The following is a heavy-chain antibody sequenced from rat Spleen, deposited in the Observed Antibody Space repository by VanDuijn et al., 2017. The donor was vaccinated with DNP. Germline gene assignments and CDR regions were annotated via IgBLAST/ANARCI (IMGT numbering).Heavy chain of an antibody. V-gene: IGHV2-1*01. Sequence: QVQLKESGPGLVQPSQTLSLTCTVSGFSLTSNSVHWVRQPPGKGLEWVGAIWSGGSTEYNSALKSRLSINRDTSKSQVFLKMNSLQTEDTATYYCARAYYGYNYYAMDAWGQGTSVTVSS. J-gene: IGHJ4*01. CDR1: GFSLTSNS. D-gene: IGHD1-9*01. CDR2: IWSGGST. CDR3: ARAYYGYNYYAMDA.